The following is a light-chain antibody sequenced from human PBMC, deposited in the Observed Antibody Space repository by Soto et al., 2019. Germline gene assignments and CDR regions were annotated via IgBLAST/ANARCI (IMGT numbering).Light chain of an antibody. CDR1: QNITNTH. CDR3: QQSGTSSWT. Sequence: EIVVTQSPGTLSLSQGERATLSCRASQNITNTHFAWYQQKPGQAPRVLIYGGSTRATGIPARFSGSGSGTDFTLTISRLEPEDFAVYFRQQSGTSSWTFGQGTKVDIK. V-gene: IGKV3-20*01. CDR2: GGS. J-gene: IGKJ1*01.